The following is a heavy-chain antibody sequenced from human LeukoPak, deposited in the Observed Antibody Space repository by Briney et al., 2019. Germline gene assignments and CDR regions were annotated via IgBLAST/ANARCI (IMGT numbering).Heavy chain of an antibody. CDR2: ISGSGGST. CDR3: AKAGSNRPYYYYMDV. CDR1: GFTFSSYA. D-gene: IGHD3-10*01. Sequence: GGSLRLSCAASGFTFSSYAMSWVRQAPGKGLEWVSAISGSGGSTYYADSVKGRFTISRDNSKNTLYLQMNSLRAEDTAVYYCAKAGSNRPYYYYMDVWGKGTTVTVSS. J-gene: IGHJ6*03. V-gene: IGHV3-23*01.